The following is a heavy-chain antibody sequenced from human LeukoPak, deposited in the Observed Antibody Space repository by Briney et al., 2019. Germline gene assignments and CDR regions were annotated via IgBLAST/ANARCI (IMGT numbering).Heavy chain of an antibody. Sequence: ASVKVSCKASGYTFTAYHMHWVRQAPGQGLEWMGIIDTSDGRSTYAQKYRDRVSMTRDTSSNTVYMEMSSLRYEDTAVYYCARPQYNWIDYDSYPMDVWGQGTTVTVSS. CDR2: IDTSDGRS. J-gene: IGHJ6*02. CDR3: ARPQYNWIDYDSYPMDV. D-gene: IGHD1-1*01. CDR1: GYTFTAYH. V-gene: IGHV1-46*01.